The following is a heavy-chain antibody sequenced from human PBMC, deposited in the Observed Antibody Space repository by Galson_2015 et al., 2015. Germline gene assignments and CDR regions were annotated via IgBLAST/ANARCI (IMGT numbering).Heavy chain of an antibody. J-gene: IGHJ4*02. V-gene: IGHV3-23*01. D-gene: IGHD3-16*02. CDR1: GFTFSSYA. CDR3: AKGPSFLRWGVIALTFDY. CDR2: ISGSGGST. Sequence: SLRLSCAASGFTFSSYAMSWVRQAPGKGLEWVTAISGSGGSTYYADSVKGRFTISRDNSKNTLYLQMNSLRAEDTAVYYCAKGPSFLRWGVIALTFDYWGQGTLVTVSS.